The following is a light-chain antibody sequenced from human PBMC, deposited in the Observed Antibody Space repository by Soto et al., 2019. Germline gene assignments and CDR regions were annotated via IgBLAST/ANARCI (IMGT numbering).Light chain of an antibody. Sequence: PGERATLSCRASQSVTSSFLAWYQQKPGQAPRLLIYGASSRATGIPDRFSGSGSGTDFTLTISRLEPEDFAVYYCQLYGSSPWTFGQGTKVEIK. CDR2: GAS. CDR3: QLYGSSPWT. CDR1: QSVTSSF. J-gene: IGKJ1*01. V-gene: IGKV3-20*01.